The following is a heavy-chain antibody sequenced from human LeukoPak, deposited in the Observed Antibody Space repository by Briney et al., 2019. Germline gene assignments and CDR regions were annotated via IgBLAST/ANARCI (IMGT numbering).Heavy chain of an antibody. CDR2: IYYSGST. Sequence: SETLSLTCTVSGGSISSYYWSWIRQPPGKGLEWIGYIYYSGSTNYNPSLKSRVTISVDTSKNQFSLKLSSVTAADTAVYYCARHRGTAMAPGFDYWGQGTLVTVSS. J-gene: IGHJ4*02. CDR1: GGSISSYY. V-gene: IGHV4-59*08. D-gene: IGHD5-18*01. CDR3: ARHRGTAMAPGFDY.